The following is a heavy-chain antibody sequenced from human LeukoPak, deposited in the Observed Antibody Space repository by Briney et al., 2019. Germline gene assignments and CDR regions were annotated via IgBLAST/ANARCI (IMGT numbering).Heavy chain of an antibody. J-gene: IGHJ4*02. D-gene: IGHD1-26*01. Sequence: ASVKVSCKVSGYTLTELSMHWVRQAPGKGLEWMGGFDPEDGETIYAQKFQGRVTMTEDTSTDTAYMELSSLRSEDTAVYYCATDSGSRKGHDYWGQGTLVTVSS. CDR1: GYTLTELS. CDR2: FDPEDGET. CDR3: ATDSGSRKGHDY. V-gene: IGHV1-24*01.